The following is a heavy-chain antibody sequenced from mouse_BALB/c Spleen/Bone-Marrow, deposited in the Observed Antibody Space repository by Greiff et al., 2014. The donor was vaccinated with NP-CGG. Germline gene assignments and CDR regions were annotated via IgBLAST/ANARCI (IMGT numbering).Heavy chain of an antibody. CDR1: GYTFTEYI. V-gene: IGHV1-62-2*01. J-gene: IGHJ3*01. D-gene: IGHD3-2*02. CDR3: ARHEDRLRAWFAY. Sequence: VKLVESGAELVKPGASVKLSCKASGYTFTEYIIHWVKQRSGQGLEWIGWFYPGSGSIKYNEKFKDKATLTADKSSSTVYMELSRLTSEDSAIYFCARHEDRLRAWFAYWGQGTLVTVSA. CDR2: FYPGSGSI.